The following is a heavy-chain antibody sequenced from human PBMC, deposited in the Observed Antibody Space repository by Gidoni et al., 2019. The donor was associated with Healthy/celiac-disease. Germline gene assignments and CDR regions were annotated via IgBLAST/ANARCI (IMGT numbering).Heavy chain of an antibody. V-gene: IGHV3-15*07. CDR2: NKSKTAGGTT. Sequence: SNAWMNWVRQAPGKGLEWVGRNKSKTAGGTTDYAAPVKGRITISKDESKNTLYLQMNSLKTEDTAVYYCTTETRGYSYGFGYWGQGTLVTVSS. J-gene: IGHJ4*02. CDR3: TTETRGYSYGFGY. CDR1: SNAW. D-gene: IGHD5-18*01.